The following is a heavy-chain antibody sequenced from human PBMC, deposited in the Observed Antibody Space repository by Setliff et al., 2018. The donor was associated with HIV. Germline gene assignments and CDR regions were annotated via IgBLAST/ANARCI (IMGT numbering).Heavy chain of an antibody. D-gene: IGHD5-18*01. V-gene: IGHV1-69*01. CDR1: GGTFNNYA. Sequence: SCKASGGTFNNYAINWVRQAPGQGLEWMGGIIPMFGTPNYAQKFQGRVTITADESTGTAYMELSSLRSEDAAVYYCARGNTAMVYPYYYGMDVWGQGTTVTVSS. CDR2: IIPMFGTP. CDR3: ARGNTAMVYPYYYGMDV. J-gene: IGHJ6*02.